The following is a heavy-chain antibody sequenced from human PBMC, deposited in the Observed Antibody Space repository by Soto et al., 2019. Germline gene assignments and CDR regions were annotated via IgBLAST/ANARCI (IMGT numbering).Heavy chain of an antibody. V-gene: IGHV3-23*01. Sequence: EVQLLESGGGLVQPGGSLRLSCAASGFTFSSYAMSWVRQAPGKGLEWVSAISGSGGSTYYADSVKGRFTISRDNSKNTLYLQMSSLRAEDTAVYYCATPGYYYDSSGYYQGDYYYYGMDVWGQGTTVTVSS. J-gene: IGHJ6*02. D-gene: IGHD3-22*01. CDR3: ATPGYYYDSSGYYQGDYYYYGMDV. CDR2: ISGSGGST. CDR1: GFTFSSYA.